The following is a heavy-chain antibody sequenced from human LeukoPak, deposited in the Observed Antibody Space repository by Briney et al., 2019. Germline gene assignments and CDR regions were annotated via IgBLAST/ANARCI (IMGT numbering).Heavy chain of an antibody. V-gene: IGHV4-59*01. CDR1: GGSISSYY. Sequence: SETLSLTRTVSGGSISSYYWSWIRQPPGKGLEWIGYIYYSGSTNYNPALKRRVTITVDTSKNQFSLKLSSVTAADTAVYYCARVRMVRGVMGFDYWGQGTLVTVSS. CDR2: IYYSGST. CDR3: ARVRMVRGVMGFDY. D-gene: IGHD3-10*01. J-gene: IGHJ4*02.